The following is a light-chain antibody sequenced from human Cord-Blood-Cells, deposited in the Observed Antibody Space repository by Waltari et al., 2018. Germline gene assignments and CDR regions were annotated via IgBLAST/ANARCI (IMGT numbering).Light chain of an antibody. Sequence: QSALTQPASVSGSPGQSITISCTGTSSDVGGYNYVSWYQQHPGQAPKLLIYEVSNRPSGVSNRFSGSNSGNTASLTISGLQAEYEADYYCSSYTSSSTLVFGTGTKVTVL. CDR1: SSDVGGYNY. V-gene: IGLV2-14*01. CDR3: SSYTSSSTLV. CDR2: EVS. J-gene: IGLJ1*01.